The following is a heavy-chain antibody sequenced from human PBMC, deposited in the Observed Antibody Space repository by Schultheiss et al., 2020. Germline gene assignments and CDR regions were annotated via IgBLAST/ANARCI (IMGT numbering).Heavy chain of an antibody. CDR3: ARVKGVVVIRAFGVWFDP. CDR2: ISWNSGSI. CDR1: GFTFSSYA. Sequence: GGSLRLSCAASGFTFSSYAMTWVRQAPGKGLEWVSGISWNSGSIGYADSVKGRFIISRDNSKNTLYLQMNSLRAEDTAVYYCARVKGVVVIRAFGVWFDPWGQGTLVTVSS. V-gene: IGHV3-23*01. J-gene: IGHJ5*02. D-gene: IGHD3-22*01.